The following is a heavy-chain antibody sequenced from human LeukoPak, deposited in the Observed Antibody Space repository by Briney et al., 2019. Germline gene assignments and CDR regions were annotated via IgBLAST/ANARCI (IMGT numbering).Heavy chain of an antibody. D-gene: IGHD1-26*01. CDR2: INPNSGGT. Sequence: GASVKVSCQASGYTFTGYYMHWVRQAPGQGLEWMGWINPNSGGTNYAQKFQGRVTMTRDTSISTAYMELSRLRSDDTAVYYCARAKYPSGSYSYSGFDYWGQGTLVTVSS. J-gene: IGHJ4*02. CDR1: GYTFTGYY. V-gene: IGHV1-2*02. CDR3: ARAKYPSGSYSYSGFDY.